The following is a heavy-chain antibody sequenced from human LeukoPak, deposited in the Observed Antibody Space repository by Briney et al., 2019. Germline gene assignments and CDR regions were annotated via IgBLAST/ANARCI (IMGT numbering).Heavy chain of an antibody. Sequence: GGSLRLSCAASGFTFSSYSMNWVRQAPGKGLEWVSSISSSSSYIYYADSVKGRFTISRDNAKNSLYLQMNSLRAEDTAVYYCARDVDKDSGYDRYFDLWAVAPWSLSPQ. D-gene: IGHD5-12*01. CDR3: ARDVDKDSGYDRYFDL. V-gene: IGHV3-21*01. J-gene: IGHJ2*01. CDR2: ISSSSSYI. CDR1: GFTFSSYS.